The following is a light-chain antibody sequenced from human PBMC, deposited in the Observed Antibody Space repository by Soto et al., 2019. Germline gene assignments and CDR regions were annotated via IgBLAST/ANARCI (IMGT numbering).Light chain of an antibody. CDR1: QSISSW. J-gene: IGKJ1*01. V-gene: IGKV1-5*03. Sequence: DIQMTQSPSTLSASVGDRVTITCRASQSISSWLAWYQQKPGKAPKLPIYKASSLESGVPSRFSGSGSGTEFTLTISSLQPDDFATYYCQHYKMYSPWTFGQGTKVDI. CDR2: KAS. CDR3: QHYKMYSPWT.